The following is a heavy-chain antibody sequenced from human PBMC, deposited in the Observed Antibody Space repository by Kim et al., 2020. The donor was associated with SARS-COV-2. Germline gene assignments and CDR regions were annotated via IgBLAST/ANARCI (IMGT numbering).Heavy chain of an antibody. V-gene: IGHV3-7*01. CDR2: IKQDGSEK. D-gene: IGHD4-17*01. J-gene: IGHJ6*02. CDR1: GFTFSSYW. CDR3: ARDLVTVTASYGMDV. Sequence: GGSLRLSCAASGFTFSSYWMSWVRQAPGKGLEWVANIKQDGSEKYYVDSVKGRFTISRDNAKNSLYLQMNSLRAEDTAVYYCARDLVTVTASYGMDVWGQGTTVTVSS.